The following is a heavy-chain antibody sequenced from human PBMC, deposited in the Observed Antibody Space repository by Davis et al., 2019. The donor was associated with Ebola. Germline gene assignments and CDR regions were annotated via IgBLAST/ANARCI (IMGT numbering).Heavy chain of an antibody. J-gene: IGHJ4*02. V-gene: IGHV3-72*01. CDR2: TRNKANSYTT. CDR3: ARDAGYCSGGSCYSDY. D-gene: IGHD2-15*01. Sequence: GESLKISCAASGFTFSDHYMDWVRQAPGKGLEWVGRTRNKANSYTTEYAASVKGRFTISRDDSKNSLYLQMNSLKTEDTAVYYCARDAGYCSGGSCYSDYWGQGTLVTVSS. CDR1: GFTFSDHY.